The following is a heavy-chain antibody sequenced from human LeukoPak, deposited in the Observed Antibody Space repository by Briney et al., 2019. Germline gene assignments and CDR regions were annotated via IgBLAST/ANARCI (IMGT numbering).Heavy chain of an antibody. CDR1: GGSISSYY. J-gene: IGHJ4*02. V-gene: IGHV3-11*01. CDR2: SSSSGTTI. Sequence: LSLTCTVSGGSISSYYWSWIRQPPGKGLEWVSYSSSSGTTIYYADSVKGRFAISRDNAKNSLYLQMNSLRAEDTAVYYCARRRDFIDYWGQGTLVTVSS. CDR3: ARRRDFIDY. D-gene: IGHD3/OR15-3a*01.